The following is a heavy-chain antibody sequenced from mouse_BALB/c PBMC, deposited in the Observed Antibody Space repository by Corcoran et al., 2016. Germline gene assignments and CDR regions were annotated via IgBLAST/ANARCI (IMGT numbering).Heavy chain of an antibody. D-gene: IGHD2-3*01. V-gene: IGHV1-9*01. CDR2: ILPGSGST. Sequence: QVQLQQSGAELMKPGASVKISCRATGYTFSSYWIEWVKQRPGHGLEWIGEILPGSGSTNYNEKFKGKATFTADTSSNTAYMQISSLTSEDSAVYYCARDGPYYAMDYWGQGTSVTVSS. CDR3: ARDGPYYAMDY. CDR1: GYTFSSYW. J-gene: IGHJ4*01.